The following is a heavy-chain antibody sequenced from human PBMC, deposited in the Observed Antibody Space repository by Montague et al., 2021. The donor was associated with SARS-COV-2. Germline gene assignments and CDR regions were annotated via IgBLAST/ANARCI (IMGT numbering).Heavy chain of an antibody. Sequence: SETLSLTCSVSSGSISSVSSYWGWIRQSPGNGLEWIGCFYYSGSSNSNLSPQVRVTISVATANYHFTLNLRSVTAPATAVYYSARLLGGNGGPYGMDVWGQGTTVAVSS. V-gene: IGHV4-39*02. CDR1: SGSISSVSSY. J-gene: IGHJ6*02. CDR2: FYYSGSS. D-gene: IGHD3-16*01. CDR3: ARLLGGNGGPYGMDV.